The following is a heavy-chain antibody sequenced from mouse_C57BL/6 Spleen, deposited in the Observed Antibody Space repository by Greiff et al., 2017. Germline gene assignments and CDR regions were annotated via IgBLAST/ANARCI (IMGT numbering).Heavy chain of an antibody. Sequence: EVHLVESEGGLVQPGSSMKLSCTASGFTFSDYYMAWVRQVPEKGLEWVANINYDGSSTYYLASLKSRFIISRDNAKNILYLQMSSLKSEDTATYYCARERGSSFYYAMEYWGQGTSVTVSS. CDR3: ARERGSSFYYAMEY. V-gene: IGHV5-16*01. J-gene: IGHJ4*01. CDR1: GFTFSDYY. D-gene: IGHD1-1*01. CDR2: INYDGSST.